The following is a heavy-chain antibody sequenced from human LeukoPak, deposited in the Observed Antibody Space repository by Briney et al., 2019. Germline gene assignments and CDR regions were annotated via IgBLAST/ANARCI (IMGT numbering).Heavy chain of an antibody. CDR2: INPSGGST. D-gene: IGHD3-16*01. CDR3: ARGKHYDYVWGSSTNWFDP. CDR1: GYTFTSYY. J-gene: IGHJ5*02. Sequence: ASVKVSCKASGYTFTSYYMHWVRQAPGQGLEWMGIINPSGGSTSYAQKFQGRVTMTRDTSISTAYMELSRLRSDDTAVYYCARGKHYDYVWGSSTNWFDPWGQGTLVTVSS. V-gene: IGHV1-46*01.